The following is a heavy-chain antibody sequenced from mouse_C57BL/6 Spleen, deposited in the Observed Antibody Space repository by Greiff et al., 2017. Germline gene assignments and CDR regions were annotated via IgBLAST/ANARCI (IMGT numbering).Heavy chain of an antibody. CDR1: GYTFTSYW. J-gene: IGHJ3*01. V-gene: IGHV1-50*01. D-gene: IGHD1-1*01. CDR3: ARDTTVVARGFAY. Sequence: QVQLQQSGAELVKPGASVKLSCKASGYTFTSYWMQWVKQRPGQGLEWIGEIDPSDSYTNYNQKFKGKATLTVDTSSSTAYMQLSSLTSEDSAVYYCARDTTVVARGFAYWGQGTLVTVSA. CDR2: IDPSDSYT.